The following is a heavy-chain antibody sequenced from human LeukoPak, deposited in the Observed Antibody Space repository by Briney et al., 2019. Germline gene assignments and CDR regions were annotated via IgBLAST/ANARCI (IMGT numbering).Heavy chain of an antibody. D-gene: IGHD3-3*01. CDR2: IYTSGRI. Sequence: SETLSLTCTVSGASISSYCWGWVRQPPGKGLEWLGYIYTSGRIDYNPSLKSRVTMSVDTSKNQLSMELRFLTAADTAVYYCATSYDAKTAPYDLWGQGTLVTVSS. CDR1: GASISSYC. J-gene: IGHJ5*02. V-gene: IGHV4-4*09. CDR3: ATSYDAKTAPYDL.